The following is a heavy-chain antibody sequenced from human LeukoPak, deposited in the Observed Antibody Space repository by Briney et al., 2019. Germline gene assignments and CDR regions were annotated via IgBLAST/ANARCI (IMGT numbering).Heavy chain of an antibody. V-gene: IGHV3-74*01. CDR1: GFTFSTYW. CDR3: ARDPVGGRPDL. D-gene: IGHD1-26*01. Sequence: PGESLRLSCAASGFTFSTYWMHWVRQAPGKGLVWVSRIKSDGSTTNYGDSVKDRFTISRDNAKNTLCLQMNSLRADDTAVYYCARDPVGGRPDLWGQGTLVTVSS. CDR2: IKSDGSTT. J-gene: IGHJ4*02.